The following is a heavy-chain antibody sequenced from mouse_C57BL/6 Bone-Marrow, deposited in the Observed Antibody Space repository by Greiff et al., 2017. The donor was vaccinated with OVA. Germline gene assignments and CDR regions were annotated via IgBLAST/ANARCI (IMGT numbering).Heavy chain of an antibody. Sequence: QVQLKQPGTELVKPGASVKLSCKASGYTFTSYWMHWVKQRPGQGLEWIGNINPSNGGTNYNEKFKSKAKLTVDKSSSTAYMQLSSLTSEDSAVYYCARGRLRRGYAMDYWGQGTSVTVSS. CDR3: ARGRLRRGYAMDY. CDR2: INPSNGGT. D-gene: IGHD2-4*01. CDR1: GYTFTSYW. V-gene: IGHV1-53*01. J-gene: IGHJ4*01.